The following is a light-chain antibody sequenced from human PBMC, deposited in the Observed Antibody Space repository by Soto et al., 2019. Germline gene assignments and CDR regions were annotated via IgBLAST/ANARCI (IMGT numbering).Light chain of an antibody. J-gene: IGKJ1*01. V-gene: IGKV1-5*01. Sequence: DIQMTQSPSTLSASVGDRVTITSRASQSVGRWLAWSQQKPGKAPKVLIYDASTLESGVPSRFSGSGSGTEFTLTISSLEPADFATYYCQHYDVYAMTFGQGTKVEI. CDR3: QHYDVYAMT. CDR2: DAS. CDR1: QSVGRW.